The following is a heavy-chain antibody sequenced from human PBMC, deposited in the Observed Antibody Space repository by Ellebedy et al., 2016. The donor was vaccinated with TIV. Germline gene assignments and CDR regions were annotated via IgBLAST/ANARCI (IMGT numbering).Heavy chain of an antibody. CDR1: GFTFSSYS. J-gene: IGHJ6*02. CDR2: ISYDGSNQ. V-gene: IGHV3-30*03. Sequence: GESLKISCAASGFTFSSYSMNWVRQAPGKGLEWVAVISYDGSNQYYADSVKGRFTISRDNPKNTMFLQMNSLRAEDTAVYYCARDSYGMDVWGQGTTVTVSS. CDR3: ARDSYGMDV.